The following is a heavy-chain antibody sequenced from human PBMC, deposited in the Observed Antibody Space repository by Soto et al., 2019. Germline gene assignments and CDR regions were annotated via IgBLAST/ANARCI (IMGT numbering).Heavy chain of an antibody. CDR1: GGSISSYY. J-gene: IGHJ5*02. CDR2: IYYSGST. D-gene: IGHD2-2*01. Sequence: QVQLQESGPGLVKPSETLSLTCTVSGGSISSYYWSWIRQPPGKGLEWIGYIYYSGSTNYNPSLKGRVTISVDTSKNQFSLKLSSVTAADTAVYYCARHIRPATLAGWFDPWGQGTLVTVSS. V-gene: IGHV4-59*08. CDR3: ARHIRPATLAGWFDP.